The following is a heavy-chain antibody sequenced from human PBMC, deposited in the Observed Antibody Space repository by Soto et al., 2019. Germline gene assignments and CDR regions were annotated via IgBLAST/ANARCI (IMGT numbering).Heavy chain of an antibody. Sequence: ASVKVSCKASGYTFTSYGIIWVRQAPGQGLEWMGWISGYNGNTNLAQKLQGRVTMTTDTPTSTAFMELRSLTAADTAVYYCARGTGSSCYYWGQGTPVTVSS. CDR1: GYTFTSYG. D-gene: IGHD6-13*01. V-gene: IGHV1-18*01. CDR2: ISGYNGNT. J-gene: IGHJ4*02. CDR3: ARGTGSSCYY.